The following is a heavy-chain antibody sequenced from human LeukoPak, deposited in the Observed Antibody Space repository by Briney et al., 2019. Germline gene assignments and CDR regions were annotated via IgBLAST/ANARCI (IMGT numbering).Heavy chain of an antibody. J-gene: IGHJ5*02. CDR2: INPTGTAA. D-gene: IGHD3-10*01. CDR3: ARDNSAGGIAWWFDP. V-gene: IGHV1-46*01. CDR1: GYTFSGKF. Sequence: ASVKVSCKASGYTFSGKFIHWVRQAPGQGLEWVGLINPTGTAALYAQKFQGRITLTRDMSATTDYMELSSLTSEDTAVYYCARDNSAGGIAWWFDPWGQGTLVTVSS.